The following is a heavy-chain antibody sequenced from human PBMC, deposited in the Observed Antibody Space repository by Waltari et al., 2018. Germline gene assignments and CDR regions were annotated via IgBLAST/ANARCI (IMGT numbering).Heavy chain of an antibody. J-gene: IGHJ6*03. V-gene: IGHV3-53*02. D-gene: IGHD2-8*02. CDR3: VTLKPPGHYFYMDV. CDR2: ITPNEDT. CDR1: GFTVSPNY. Sequence: EVQLVETGGALIQTGGSLRLSCAASGFTVSPNYMGWVRLAPGQGPEWVSSITPNEDTCDSDSVRGRFNRLRDTSKNTLHLQMSVLRAEDTAVYYCVTLKPPGHYFYMDVWGKGTTVNVSS.